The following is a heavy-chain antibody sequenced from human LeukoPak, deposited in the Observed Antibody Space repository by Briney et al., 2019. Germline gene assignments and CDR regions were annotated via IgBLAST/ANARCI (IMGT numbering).Heavy chain of an antibody. CDR2: ISSSSSAI. Sequence: GGSLRLSCSASGFTFSSYSMNWVRQAPGKGLEWVSYISSSSSAIYYADSVKGRFTISRDNAKNSLYLQMNSLRAEDTAVYYCAGDPRGYCSSTSCYEDYYYYYGMDVWGQGTTVTVSS. CDR1: GFTFSSYS. J-gene: IGHJ6*02. D-gene: IGHD2-2*01. CDR3: AGDPRGYCSSTSCYEDYYYYYGMDV. V-gene: IGHV3-48*04.